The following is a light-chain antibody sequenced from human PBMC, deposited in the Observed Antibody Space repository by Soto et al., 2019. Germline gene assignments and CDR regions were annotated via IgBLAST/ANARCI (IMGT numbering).Light chain of an antibody. CDR2: DVS. CDR3: SSYTSSSTYV. J-gene: IGLJ1*01. Sequence: QSVLTQPASVSGSPGQSITIACTGTSSDVGGYNYVSWYQQYPGKAPRLVISDVSNRPSGVSNRFSGSKSGNSASLTISGLQAEDEADHYCSSYTSSSTYVFGTGTKLTVL. V-gene: IGLV2-14*01. CDR1: SSDVGGYNY.